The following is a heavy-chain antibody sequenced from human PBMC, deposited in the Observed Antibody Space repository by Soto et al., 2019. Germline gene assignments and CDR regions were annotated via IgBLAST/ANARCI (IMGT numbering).Heavy chain of an antibody. D-gene: IGHD3-16*02. CDR3: AAAYSYDYVWGSYRPHGFDP. CDR1: GFTFTSPA. Sequence: VASVKVSCKASGFTFTSPAVQWVRQARGQRLEWIGWIVVGSGNTNYAQKFQERVTITRDMSTSTAYMELSSLRSEDTAVYYCAAAYSYDYVWGSYRPHGFDPWGQGTLVTVS. V-gene: IGHV1-58*01. J-gene: IGHJ5*02. CDR2: IVVGSGNT.